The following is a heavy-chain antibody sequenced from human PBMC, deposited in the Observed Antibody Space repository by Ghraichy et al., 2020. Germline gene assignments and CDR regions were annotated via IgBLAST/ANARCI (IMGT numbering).Heavy chain of an antibody. CDR1: GFTFSTYA. CDR3: AKEVGPYYYYGMDG. D-gene: IGHD3/OR15-3a*01. J-gene: IGHJ6*02. V-gene: IGHV3-30*18. CDR2: ISYDGSHK. Sequence: LTCAASGFTFSTYAMHWVRQAPGKGLEWVAVISYDGSHKYFGDSVKGRFNISRDNSKNTLYVQMNSLRAEDTAVYYCAKEVGPYYYYGMDGWGQGTTVTVS.